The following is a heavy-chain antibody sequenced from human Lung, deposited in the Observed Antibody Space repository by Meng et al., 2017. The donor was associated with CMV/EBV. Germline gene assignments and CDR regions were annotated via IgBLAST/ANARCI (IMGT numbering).Heavy chain of an antibody. D-gene: IGHD1-1*01. Sequence: SCRASGFTFRSYASHWVRQAAGEERGGGCVMSNERRKEYGASSGKDRYTNSRDNSKNALDLQMKSLKIEDTAMYYCARGYNDALDYWGQGTLVTVSS. CDR2: MSNERRKE. J-gene: IGHJ4*02. CDR1: GFTFRSYA. CDR3: ARGYNDALDY. V-gene: IGHV3-30*04.